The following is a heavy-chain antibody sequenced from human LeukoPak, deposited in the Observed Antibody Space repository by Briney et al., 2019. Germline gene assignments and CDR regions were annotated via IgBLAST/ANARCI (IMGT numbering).Heavy chain of an antibody. CDR1: GGSFSGYY. Sequence: SETLSLTCAVYGGSFSGYYWSWIRQPPGKGLEWIGEINHSGSTNYNPSLKSRVTISVDTSKNQFSLKLSSVTAADTAVYYCARGRGKAFRNYGMDVWGQGTTVTVSS. V-gene: IGHV4-34*01. D-gene: IGHD3-10*01. J-gene: IGHJ6*02. CDR2: INHSGST. CDR3: ARGRGKAFRNYGMDV.